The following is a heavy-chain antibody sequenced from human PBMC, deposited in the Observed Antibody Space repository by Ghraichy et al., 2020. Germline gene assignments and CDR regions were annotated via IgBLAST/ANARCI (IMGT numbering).Heavy chain of an antibody. Sequence: GGSLRLSCAASGFTFSSYAMHWVRQAPGKGLEWVAVISYDGSNKYYADSVKGRFTISRDNSKNTLYLQMNSLRAEDTAVYYCARDLPNYDGMDVWGQGTTVTVSS. CDR1: GFTFSSYA. J-gene: IGHJ6*02. CDR2: ISYDGSNK. CDR3: ARDLPNYDGMDV. V-gene: IGHV3-30-3*01.